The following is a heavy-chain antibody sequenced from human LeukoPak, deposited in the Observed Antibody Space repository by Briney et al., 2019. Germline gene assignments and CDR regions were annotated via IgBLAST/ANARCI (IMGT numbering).Heavy chain of an antibody. CDR1: GGSISSYY. CDR2: IYYSGST. V-gene: IGHV4-59*01. Sequence: SETLSLTCTVSGGSISSYYWSWIRQPPGKGLEWIGYIYYSGSTNYNPSLKSRVTISVDTSKSQFSLKLSSVTAADTAVYYCARVGYSSSWYWFDPWGQGTLVTVSS. CDR3: ARVGYSSSWYWFDP. J-gene: IGHJ5*02. D-gene: IGHD6-13*01.